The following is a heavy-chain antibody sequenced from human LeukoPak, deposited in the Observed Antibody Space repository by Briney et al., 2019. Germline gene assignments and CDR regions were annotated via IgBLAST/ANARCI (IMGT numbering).Heavy chain of an antibody. D-gene: IGHD3-3*01. Sequence: ASVKVSCKASGGTLNSYVISWVRQAPGQGLEWMGGIIPISGTTNYAQKLQGRVTMTTDTSTSTAYMELRSLRSDDTAVYYCARRTIFGVVLDAFDIWGQGTMVTVSS. V-gene: IGHV1-18*01. CDR3: ARRTIFGVVLDAFDI. J-gene: IGHJ3*02. CDR1: GGTLNSYV. CDR2: IIPISGTT.